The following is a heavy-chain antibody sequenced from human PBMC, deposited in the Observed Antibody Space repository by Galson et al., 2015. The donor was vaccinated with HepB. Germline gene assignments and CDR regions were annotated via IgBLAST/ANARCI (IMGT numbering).Heavy chain of an antibody. V-gene: IGHV4-59*08. Sequence: SGSTNYNPSLKSRVTISVDTSKNQFSLKLSSVTAADTAVYYCARHNSPYWGQGTLVTVSS. CDR2: SGST. CDR3: ARHNSPY. J-gene: IGHJ4*02.